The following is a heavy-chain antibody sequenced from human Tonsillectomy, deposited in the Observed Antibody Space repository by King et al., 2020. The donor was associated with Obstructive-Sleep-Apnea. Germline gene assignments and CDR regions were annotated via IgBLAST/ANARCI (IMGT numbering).Heavy chain of an antibody. J-gene: IGHJ3*02. CDR1: GYSFTSYW. CDR2: IYPGDSDT. Sequence: DVQLVESGAEVKKPGESLKISCKGSGYSFTSYWIGWVRQIPGKGLEWMGIIYPGDSDTRYSPSFQGQVTISADKSISTAYLQWSSLKASDTAMYYCASSQRKKLDAFDIWGQGTMVTVSS. CDR3: ASSQRKKLDAFDI. V-gene: IGHV5-51*01.